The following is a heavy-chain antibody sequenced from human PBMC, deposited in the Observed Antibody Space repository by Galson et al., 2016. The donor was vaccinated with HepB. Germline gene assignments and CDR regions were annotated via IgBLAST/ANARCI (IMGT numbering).Heavy chain of an antibody. V-gene: IGHV3-23*01. D-gene: IGHD3-10*01. CDR2: ILGDGDTI. J-gene: IGHJ4*02. CDR3: AKAEKGEYDF. Sequence: SLRLSCAASGFAFSNYTMNWVRQAPGEGLEWVSDILGDGDTIYYADSVKGRFTISRDNAKNALFLQMYGLRAEDTAVYHCAKAEKGEYDFWGQGTLVTVSS. CDR1: GFAFSNYT.